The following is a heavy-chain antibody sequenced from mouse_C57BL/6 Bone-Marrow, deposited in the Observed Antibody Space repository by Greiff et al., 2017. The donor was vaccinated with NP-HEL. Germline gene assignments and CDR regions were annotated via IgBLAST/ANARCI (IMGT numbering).Heavy chain of an antibody. J-gene: IGHJ1*03. CDR3: AREGHYYSNYGWYFDV. V-gene: IGHV3-6*01. D-gene: IGHD2-5*01. Sequence: EVQLQESGPGLVKPSQSLSLTCSVTGYSITSGYYWNWIRQFPGNKLEWMGYISYDGSNNYNPSLKNRISITRDTSKNQFFLTLNSVTTEDTATYYCAREGHYYSNYGWYFDVWGTGTTVTVSS. CDR1: GYSITSGYY. CDR2: ISYDGSN.